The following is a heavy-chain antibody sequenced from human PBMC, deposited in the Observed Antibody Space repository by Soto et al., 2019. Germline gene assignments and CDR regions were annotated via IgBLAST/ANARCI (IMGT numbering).Heavy chain of an antibody. CDR3: AVDSSGYYGGGAFDI. CDR2: ISGSGGST. V-gene: IGHV3-23*01. D-gene: IGHD3-22*01. CDR1: GFTFSSYA. J-gene: IGHJ3*02. Sequence: EVQLLESGGGLVQPGGSLRLSCAASGFTFSSYAMSWVRQAPGKGLEGVSAISGSGGSTYYADSVKGRFTISRDNSKNTLYLQMNSLRAEDTAVYYCAVDSSGYYGGGAFDIWGQGTMVTVSS.